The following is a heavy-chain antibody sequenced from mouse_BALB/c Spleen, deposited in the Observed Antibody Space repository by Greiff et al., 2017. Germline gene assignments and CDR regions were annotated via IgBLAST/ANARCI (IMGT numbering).Heavy chain of an antibody. CDR2: ISSGGST. Sequence: EVHLVESGGGLVKPGGSLKLSCAASGFTFSSYAMSWVRQTPERRLEWVASISSGGSTYYPDSVKGRFTISRDNAKNNLYLQMSSLKSEDTAMYYCARDLWDEGAYWGQGTLVTVSA. V-gene: IGHV5-6-5*01. CDR3: ARDLWDEGAY. D-gene: IGHD4-1*01. J-gene: IGHJ3*01. CDR1: GFTFSSYA.